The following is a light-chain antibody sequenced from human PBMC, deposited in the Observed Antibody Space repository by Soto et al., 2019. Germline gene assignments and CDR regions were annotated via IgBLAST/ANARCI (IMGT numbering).Light chain of an antibody. CDR2: SNN. CDR3: AAWDDSLNGQEV. CDR1: SSNIGSNT. J-gene: IGLJ2*01. V-gene: IGLV1-44*01. Sequence: QSVLTQPPSASGTPGQRVTISCSGSSSNIGSNTVNWYQQLPGTAPKLLIYSNNQRPSGVPDRFSGSKSGTSASLAISGLQSEDEADYSCAAWDDSLNGQEVFGGGTKLTVL.